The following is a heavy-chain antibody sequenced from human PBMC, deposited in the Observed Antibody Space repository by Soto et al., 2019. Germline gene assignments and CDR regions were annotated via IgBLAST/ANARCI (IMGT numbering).Heavy chain of an antibody. Sequence: ASVKVSCKDSGYTFTSYGISWVRQAPGQGLEWMGWISAYNGNTNYAQKLQGRVTMTTDTSTSTAYMELRSLRSDDTAVYYCARDRGIAARRDLVFPFGYWGQGTLVTVSS. D-gene: IGHD6-6*01. V-gene: IGHV1-18*01. J-gene: IGHJ4*02. CDR3: ARDRGIAARRDLVFPFGY. CDR2: ISAYNGNT. CDR1: GYTFTSYG.